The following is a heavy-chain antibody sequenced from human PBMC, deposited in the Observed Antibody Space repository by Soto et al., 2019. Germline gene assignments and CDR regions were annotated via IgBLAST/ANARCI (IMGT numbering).Heavy chain of an antibody. D-gene: IGHD2-2*01. CDR3: ARIVKRPPHPCSSTSCSLDY. CDR2: IDWDDDK. J-gene: IGHJ4*02. CDR1: GLSLVTSGIC. Sequence: ESGPAPVNPAQTLTLTCTFSGLSLVTSGICVSWIREPPGKALEWLALIDWDDDKYYSTSLKTRLTISKDTSKNQVVLTMTNMAPVDTATYYCARIVKRPPHPCSSTSCSLDYWGQGTLVTVS. V-gene: IGHV2-70*01.